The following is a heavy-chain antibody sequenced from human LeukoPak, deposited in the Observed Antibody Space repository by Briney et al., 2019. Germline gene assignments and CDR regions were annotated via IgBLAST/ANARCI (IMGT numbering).Heavy chain of an antibody. Sequence: PSETLSLTCTVSGGSISSSSYYWGWIRQPPGKGLEWIGSIYYSGSTYYNPSLKSRVTISVDTSKNQFSLKLSSVTAADTAVYYCARQRAHGSPQLYSYGRGYFDYWGQGTLVTVSS. CDR1: GGSISSSSYY. V-gene: IGHV4-39*01. D-gene: IGHD5-18*01. J-gene: IGHJ4*02. CDR3: ARQRAHGSPQLYSYGRGYFDY. CDR2: IYYSGST.